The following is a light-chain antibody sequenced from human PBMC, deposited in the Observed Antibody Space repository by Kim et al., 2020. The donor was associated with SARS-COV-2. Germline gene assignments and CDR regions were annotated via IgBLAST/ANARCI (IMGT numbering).Light chain of an antibody. Sequence: DIQMTQSPTSLSASVGDRVTITCRPSQSIARYLNWYQQNPGKAPKLLIYGASSLQSGVPSRFSGSGSGTDFSLTISNLQPEDFATYYCQQTFSTPLTFGGGTKVEIK. CDR1: QSIARY. V-gene: IGKV1-39*01. CDR3: QQTFSTPLT. CDR2: GAS. J-gene: IGKJ4*01.